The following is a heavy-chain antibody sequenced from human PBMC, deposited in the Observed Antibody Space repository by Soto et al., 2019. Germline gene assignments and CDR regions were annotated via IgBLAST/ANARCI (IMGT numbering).Heavy chain of an antibody. CDR1: GYTLTELS. V-gene: IGHV1-24*01. Sequence: ASVKGSCKVSGYTLTELSMHWVRQAPGKGLEWMGGFDPEDGETIYAQKFQGRVTMTEDTSTDTAYMELSSLRSEDTAVYYCATSFGASNYVSPFDYWGQGTLVTVSS. J-gene: IGHJ4*02. CDR2: FDPEDGET. D-gene: IGHD4-4*01. CDR3: ATSFGASNYVSPFDY.